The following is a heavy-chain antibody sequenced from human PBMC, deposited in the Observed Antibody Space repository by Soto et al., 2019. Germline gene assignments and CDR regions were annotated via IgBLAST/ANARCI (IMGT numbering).Heavy chain of an antibody. CDR3: ASTWLLQRDGRYFDL. J-gene: IGHJ2*01. V-gene: IGHV1-69*02. CDR2: IIPILGIA. D-gene: IGHD3-9*01. CDR1: GGTFSSYT. Sequence: QVQLVQSGAEVKKPGSSVKVSCKASGGTFSSYTISWVRQAPGQGLEWMGRIIPILGIANYAQKFQGRVTIXXDXSXITAYMELSSLRSEDTAVYYCASTWLLQRDGRYFDLWGRGTLVTVSS.